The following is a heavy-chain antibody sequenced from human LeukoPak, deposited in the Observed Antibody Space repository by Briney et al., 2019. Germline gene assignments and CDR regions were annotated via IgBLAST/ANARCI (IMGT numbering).Heavy chain of an antibody. CDR1: GFTFSSYG. Sequence: PGGSLRLSCAASGFTFSSYGMSWVRQVPGKGLEWVSAISGSGGSTYYADSVKGRFTISRDNSKNTLYLQMNSLRAEDTAVYYCAREVNVGEYYFDYWGQGTLVTVSS. CDR3: AREVNVGEYYFDY. V-gene: IGHV3-23*01. J-gene: IGHJ4*02. CDR2: ISGSGGST.